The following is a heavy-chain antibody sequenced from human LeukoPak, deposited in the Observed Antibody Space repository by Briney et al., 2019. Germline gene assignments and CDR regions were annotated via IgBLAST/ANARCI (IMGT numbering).Heavy chain of an antibody. D-gene: IGHD3-10*01. CDR1: GYNFTSYW. CDR3: ARHTRDDYYGWGSYYNDS. J-gene: IGHJ4*02. CDR2: IYPGDSDT. V-gene: IGHV5-51*01. Sequence: GESLKISCKGSGYNFTSYWIGWVRQMPGKGLEWMGIIYPGDSDTRYSPSFQGQVTISADKSITTAYLQWSSLKASDTAMYYCARHTRDDYYGWGSYYNDSWGQGTLVTVSS.